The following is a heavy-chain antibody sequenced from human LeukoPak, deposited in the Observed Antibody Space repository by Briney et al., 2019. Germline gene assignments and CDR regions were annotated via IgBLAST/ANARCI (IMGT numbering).Heavy chain of an antibody. D-gene: IGHD3-10*01. J-gene: IGHJ4*02. Sequence: GGSLRLSCAASGFAFSSYSMNWVRQAPGKGLEWVSSISSSSSYIYHADSVKGRFTISRDNAKNSLYLQMNSLRAEDTAVYYCARDRHHRFGELFPWGQGTRVTVSS. V-gene: IGHV3-21*01. CDR3: ARDRHHRFGELFP. CDR1: GFAFSSYS. CDR2: ISSSSSYI.